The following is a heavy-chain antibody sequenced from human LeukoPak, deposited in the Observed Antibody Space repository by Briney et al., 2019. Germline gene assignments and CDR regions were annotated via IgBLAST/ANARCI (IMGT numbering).Heavy chain of an antibody. D-gene: IGHD2-2*01. CDR1: GFTFSSYT. V-gene: IGHV3-23*01. CDR3: AKRDCSSTNCYGYYYYYYMDV. J-gene: IGHJ6*03. CDR2: ISGSSGTM. Sequence: GGSLRLSCAGSGFTFSSYTMNWVRQAPGKGLEWISHISGSSGTMYYADSVKGRFTISRDNSKNTLYLQMNSLRAEDTAVYYCAKRDCSSTNCYGYYYYYYMDVWGKGTTVTVSS.